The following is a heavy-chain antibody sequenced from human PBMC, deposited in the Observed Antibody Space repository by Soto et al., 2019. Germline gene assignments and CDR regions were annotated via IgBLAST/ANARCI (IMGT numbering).Heavy chain of an antibody. CDR2: INHSGST. CDR1: GGSFSGYY. V-gene: IGHV4-34*01. D-gene: IGHD5-12*01. Sequence: QVQLQQWGAGLLKPSETLSLTCAVYGGSFSGYYWSWIRQPPGKGLEWIGEINHSGSTNYNPSLKSRVTISVDTSKNQFSLKLSSVTAADTAVYYCARGRDGYKSVSLGYWGQGTLVTVSS. CDR3: ARGRDGYKSVSLGY. J-gene: IGHJ4*02.